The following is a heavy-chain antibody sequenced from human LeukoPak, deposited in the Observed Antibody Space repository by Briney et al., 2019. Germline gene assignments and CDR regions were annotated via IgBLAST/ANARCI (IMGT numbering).Heavy chain of an antibody. D-gene: IGHD1-7*01. CDR3: ARDSPPYNWYSPGYYYYGMDV. J-gene: IGHJ6*02. V-gene: IGHV1-2*02. CDR1: GYTFTGYY. Sequence: ASVKVSCEASGYTFTGYYMHWVRQAPGQGLEWMGWINPNSGGTNYAQKFQGRVTMTRDTSISTAYMELSRLRSDDTAVYYCARDSPPYNWYSPGYYYYGMDVWGQGTTVTVSS. CDR2: INPNSGGT.